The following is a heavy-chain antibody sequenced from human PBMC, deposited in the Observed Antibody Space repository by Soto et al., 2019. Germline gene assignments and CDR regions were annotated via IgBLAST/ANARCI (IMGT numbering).Heavy chain of an antibody. D-gene: IGHD2-15*01. Sequence: SETLSLTCTISGASISSYYWSWIRQPPGKGLEWIGYIYYSGSTNYNPSLKSRVTISVDTSKNQFSLKLSSVTAADTAVYYCARSLVVAASWPYYYYGMDAWGQGTTVT. CDR2: IYYSGST. V-gene: IGHV4-59*01. J-gene: IGHJ6*02. CDR3: ARSLVVAASWPYYYYGMDA. CDR1: GASISSYY.